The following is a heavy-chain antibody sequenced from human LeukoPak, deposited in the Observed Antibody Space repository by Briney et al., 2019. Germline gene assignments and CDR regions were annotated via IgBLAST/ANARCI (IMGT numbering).Heavy chain of an antibody. V-gene: IGHV3-30*04. J-gene: IGHJ4*02. CDR2: ILYDGSNK. Sequence: GGSLRLSCAASGFTFSSCAMHWVRQAPGKGLEWVAVILYDGSNKYYADSVKGRFTISRDNSKNTLYLQMNSLRAEDTAVYYCARDRMSGSGWLKEGSRVAYFDYWGQGTLVTVSS. CDR3: ARDRMSGSGWLKEGSRVAYFDY. D-gene: IGHD6-19*01. CDR1: GFTFSSCA.